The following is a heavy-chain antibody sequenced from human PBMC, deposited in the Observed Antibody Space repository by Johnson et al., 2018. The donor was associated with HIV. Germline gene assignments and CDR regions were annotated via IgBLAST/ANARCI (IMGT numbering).Heavy chain of an antibody. Sequence: VQLVESGGGLIQPGGSLRLSCAASGLTVSSSYMSWVRQAPGKGLEWVSVIYSGGSTYYADSVKGRFTISRDNSKNTLYLQMNSLRAEDTAVYYCARDDIRDGKSFDIWGQGTMVTVSS. CDR3: ARDDIRDGKSFDI. J-gene: IGHJ3*02. CDR1: GLTVSSSY. CDR2: IYSGGST. V-gene: IGHV3-53*01.